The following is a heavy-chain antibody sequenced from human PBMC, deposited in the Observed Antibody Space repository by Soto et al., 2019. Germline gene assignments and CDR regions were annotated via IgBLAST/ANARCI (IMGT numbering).Heavy chain of an antibody. D-gene: IGHD3-22*01. CDR2: IYYSGST. Sequence: SETLSLTCTVSGGSISSSSYYWGWIRQPPGKGLEWIGSIYYSGSTYYNPSLKSRVTISVDTSRNQFSLKLSSVTAADTAVYYCARLGRYYDSSGPLDYWGQGTLVTVSS. J-gene: IGHJ4*02. CDR1: GGSISSSSYY. CDR3: ARLGRYYDSSGPLDY. V-gene: IGHV4-39*01.